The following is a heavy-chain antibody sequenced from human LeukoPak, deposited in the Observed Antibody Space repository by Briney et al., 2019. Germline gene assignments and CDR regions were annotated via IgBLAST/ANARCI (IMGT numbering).Heavy chain of an antibody. CDR1: SGSISTSNYY. V-gene: IGHV4-39*07. CDR2: IFYSGST. CDR3: ARVNPTYYYDSSGKTAPRFGWFDP. Sequence: SETLSLTCTVSSGSISTSNYYWGWVRQPPGKALEWIGNIFYSGSTYYSPSLKSRVTISVDTSKNQFSLKLSSVTAADTAVYYCARVNPTYYYDSSGKTAPRFGWFDPWGQGTLVTVSS. J-gene: IGHJ5*02. D-gene: IGHD3-22*01.